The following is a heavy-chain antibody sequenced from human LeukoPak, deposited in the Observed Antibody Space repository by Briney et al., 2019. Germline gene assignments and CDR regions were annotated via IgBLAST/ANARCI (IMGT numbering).Heavy chain of an antibody. J-gene: IGHJ5*02. CDR1: GYTFTSYG. CDR3: ARDIVVVPAANTVGWFDP. CDR2: ISAYNGNT. D-gene: IGHD2-2*01. Sequence: ASVKVSCKASGYTFTSYGISWVRQAPGQGLEWMGWISAYNGNTNYAQKLQGRVTMTTDTSTSTAYMELRSLRSDDTAVYYCARDIVVVPAANTVGWFDPWSQGTLVTVSS. V-gene: IGHV1-18*04.